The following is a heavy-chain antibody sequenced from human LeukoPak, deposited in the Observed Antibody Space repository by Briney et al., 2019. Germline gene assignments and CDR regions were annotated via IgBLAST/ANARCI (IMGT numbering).Heavy chain of an antibody. CDR1: GFTFSSYG. J-gene: IGHJ6*03. CDR3: AKDGIASPQPPYYMDV. V-gene: IGHV3-30*02. Sequence: GGSLRLSCAASGFTFSSYGMHWVRQAPGKGLEWVTFIRYDGTNKYYADFVKGRFTISRDNSKNTLYLQMNSLRAEDTAVYYCAKDGIASPQPPYYMDVWGKGTTVTVSS. D-gene: IGHD6-13*01. CDR2: IRYDGTNK.